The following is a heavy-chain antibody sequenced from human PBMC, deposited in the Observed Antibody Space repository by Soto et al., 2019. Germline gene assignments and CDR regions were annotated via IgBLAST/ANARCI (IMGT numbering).Heavy chain of an antibody. V-gene: IGHV2-5*01. CDR2: IYWNDDK. D-gene: IGHD3-22*01. CDR3: PLMDYYDTSGYLHP. J-gene: IGHJ5*02. Sequence: SGPTLVKTTQTLRLTCTFCGFCLSTTRVGVGWIRQPPGKALEWLALIYWNDDKRSSPSLKSRLNITKDTYKNQVVLAMTNMDPVDTATYYCPLMDYYDTSGYLHPCGQGTLITVSS. CDR1: GFCLSTTRVG.